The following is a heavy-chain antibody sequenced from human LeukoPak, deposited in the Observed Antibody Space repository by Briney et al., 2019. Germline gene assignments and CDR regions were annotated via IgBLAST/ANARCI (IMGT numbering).Heavy chain of an antibody. Sequence: GGSLRLSCAASGFIFSVYGMHWVRQAPGKGLEWVAFIRYDGTNKYYADSVKGRFTISRDNSKNTLYLQMNSLRAEDTAVYYCAKDHIKDIVVVANGYWGQGTLVTVSS. D-gene: IGHD2-2*01. CDR3: AKDHIKDIVVVANGY. V-gene: IGHV3-30*02. J-gene: IGHJ4*02. CDR1: GFIFSVYG. CDR2: IRYDGTNK.